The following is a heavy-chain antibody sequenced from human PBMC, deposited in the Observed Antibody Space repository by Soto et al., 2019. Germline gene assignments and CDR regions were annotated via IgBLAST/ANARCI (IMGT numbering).Heavy chain of an antibody. CDR3: ARAVAVPADFDY. J-gene: IGHJ4*02. CDR1: GYTFTGYA. D-gene: IGHD6-19*01. V-gene: IGHV1-3*05. CDR2: INAGNGNA. Sequence: QVQLVQSGAEEKKPGASVKVSCKASGYTFTGYAMHWVRQAPGQRLEWMGWINAGNGNAKYSQKFQGRVTTTRDTSASTAYMERSSLRSDDTAVYSCARAVAVPADFDYWGQGTLVTVSS.